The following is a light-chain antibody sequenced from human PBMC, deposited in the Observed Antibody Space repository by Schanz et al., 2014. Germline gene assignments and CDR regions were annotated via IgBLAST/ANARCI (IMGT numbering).Light chain of an antibody. V-gene: IGKV3-20*01. CDR2: AAS. J-gene: IGKJ3*01. CDR3: QQYGSSLT. CDR1: QSVGSN. Sequence: EIVLTQSPGTLSLSPGERATLSCRASQSVGSNLAWYQQKPGQAPRLLLFAASTRATGIPDRFSGSWSGTDFTLTISRLEPEDFAVYYCQQYGSSLTFGPGTKVDIK.